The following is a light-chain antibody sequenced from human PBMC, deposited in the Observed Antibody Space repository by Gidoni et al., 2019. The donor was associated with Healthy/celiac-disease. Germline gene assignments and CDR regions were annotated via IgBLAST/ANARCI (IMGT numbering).Light chain of an antibody. V-gene: IGKV4-1*01. J-gene: IGKJ3*01. CDR2: WAS. Sequence: DIVTTQSPDPLAVSLCERATINCKSSQSVLYSSNNKNYLAWYQQKPGQPPKLLIYWASTRETGVPDRFSGSGSGTDFTLTISSLQAEDVAVYYCQQYDSTPLTFGPGTKVDIK. CDR3: QQYDSTPLT. CDR1: QSVLYSSNNKNY.